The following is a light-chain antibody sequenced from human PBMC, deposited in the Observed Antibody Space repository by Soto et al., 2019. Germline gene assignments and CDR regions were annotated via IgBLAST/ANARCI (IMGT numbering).Light chain of an antibody. J-gene: IGKJ1*01. Sequence: DIQMTQSPSTLSGSVGDRVTITCRASQTISSWLAWYQQKPGKAPKLLIYKASTLKSGVQSRFSGSGSGTEFTLTTRSLQPDDFATYSCQPYNSYSEAFGQGTKVDIK. V-gene: IGKV1-5*03. CDR1: QTISSW. CDR3: QPYNSYSEA. CDR2: KAS.